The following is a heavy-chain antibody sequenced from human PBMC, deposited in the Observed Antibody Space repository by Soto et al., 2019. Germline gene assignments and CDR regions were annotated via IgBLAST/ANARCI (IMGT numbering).Heavy chain of an antibody. CDR1: GGTFSSYA. V-gene: IGHV1-69*01. CDR2: IIPIFGTA. D-gene: IGHD5-18*01. Sequence: QVQLVQSGAEVKKPGSSVKVSCKASGGTFSSYAISWVRQAPGQGLEWMGGIIPIFGTANYAQKFQGRVTITADESTSPAYMELSSRRSEDTAVYYCARARGYSYGRGDYYYYGMDVWGQVTTVTVSS. J-gene: IGHJ6*02. CDR3: ARARGYSYGRGDYYYYGMDV.